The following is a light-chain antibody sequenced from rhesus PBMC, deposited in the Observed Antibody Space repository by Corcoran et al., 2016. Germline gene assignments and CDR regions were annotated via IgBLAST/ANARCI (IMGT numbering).Light chain of an antibody. CDR3: QQGNSIPWT. CDR1: SSVSTS. V-gene: IGKV3-42*01. CDR2: RTS. Sequence: EIVLTQSPTSMAVSQGERVTISCTASSSVSTSYLHWYQQKPGFPPRLLVYRTSSLAYGGPARFSGSGAGTSYTLTISSMEAEDAANYYCQQGNSIPWTFGQGTKVEIK. J-gene: IGKJ1*01.